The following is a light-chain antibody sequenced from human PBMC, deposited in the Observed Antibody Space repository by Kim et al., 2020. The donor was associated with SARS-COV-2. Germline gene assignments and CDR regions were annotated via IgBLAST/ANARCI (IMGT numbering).Light chain of an antibody. V-gene: IGLV3-19*01. J-gene: IGLJ2*01. CDR1: SLRSYY. CDR2: GKN. Sequence: SSELTQDPAVSVAWGQTVRITCQGDSLRSYYATWYQQKPGQGPILVIYGKNNRPSGIPDRFAGSSSGNTASFTITGTQAGDEADYYCNSRDSNYNVVFGG. CDR3: NSRDSNYNVV.